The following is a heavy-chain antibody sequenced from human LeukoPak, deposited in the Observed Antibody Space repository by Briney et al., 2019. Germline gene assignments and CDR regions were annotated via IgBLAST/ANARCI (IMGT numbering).Heavy chain of an antibody. CDR1: GGSISSSSYY. CDR3: ARRYYDSSGYYYFDY. J-gene: IGHJ4*02. CDR2: IYYSGST. Sequence: SETLSLTCPVSGGSISSSSYYWGWIRQPPGKGLEWIGSIYYSGSTYYNPSLKSRVTVSVDTSKNQFSLKLSSVTAADTAVYYCARRYYDSSGYYYFDYWGQGTLVTVSS. V-gene: IGHV4-39*01. D-gene: IGHD3-22*01.